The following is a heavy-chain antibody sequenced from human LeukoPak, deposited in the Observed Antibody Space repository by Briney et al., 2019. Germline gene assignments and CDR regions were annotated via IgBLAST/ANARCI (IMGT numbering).Heavy chain of an antibody. V-gene: IGHV3-30-3*01. CDR1: GFTFSSYA. D-gene: IGHD3-22*01. J-gene: IGHJ4*02. Sequence: GGSLRLSCAASGFTFSSYAMHWVRQAPGKGREWVAVISYDGSNKYYADSVKGRFTISRDKSKNTLYLQMNRLRAEDPALYYCARGSWGVSSGYYGYFDYWGQGTLVTVSS. CDR3: ARGSWGVSSGYYGYFDY. CDR2: ISYDGSNK.